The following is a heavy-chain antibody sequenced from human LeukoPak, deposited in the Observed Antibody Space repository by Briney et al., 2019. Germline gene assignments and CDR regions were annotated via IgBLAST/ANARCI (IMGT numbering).Heavy chain of an antibody. CDR3: ARGLRWADY. V-gene: IGHV3-30*04. Sequence: GGSLRLSCAASGFAFRSYAMHWVRQAPGKGLEWLAVVSAHGLDKFYADSVRGRFTISRDNAKNSLYLQMNSVRAEDTAVYYCARGLRWADYWGQGTLVTVSS. J-gene: IGHJ4*02. D-gene: IGHD4-23*01. CDR1: GFAFRSYA. CDR2: VSAHGLDK.